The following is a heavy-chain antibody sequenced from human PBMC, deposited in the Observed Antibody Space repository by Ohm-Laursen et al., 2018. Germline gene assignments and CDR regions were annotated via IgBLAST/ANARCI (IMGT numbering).Heavy chain of an antibody. CDR3: ARDSGKRGY. D-gene: IGHD3-10*01. CDR2: IWSNGKDK. CDR1: GFTFSNYG. Sequence: SLRLSCAASGFTFSNYGMHWVRRAPGKGLEWVSDIWSNGKDKYYADSVKGRFTISRDNSKNTLYLQMNSLRAEDTAVYYCARDSGKRGYWGQGTLVTVSS. J-gene: IGHJ4*02. V-gene: IGHV3-33*01.